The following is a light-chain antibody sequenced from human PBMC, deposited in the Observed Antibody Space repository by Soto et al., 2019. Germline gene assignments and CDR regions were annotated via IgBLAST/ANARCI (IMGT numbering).Light chain of an antibody. CDR2: GAS. CDR3: QQYCSSPWT. Sequence: EIVLTQSPGTLSLSPGERATLSCRASQSVSSSYLAWYQQKPGQSPRLLIYGASSRATGIPDRFSGSGSGTDVTLTISRLEPEDFAVYYCQQYCSSPWTVGQGIKVEIK. V-gene: IGKV3-20*01. CDR1: QSVSSSY. J-gene: IGKJ1*01.